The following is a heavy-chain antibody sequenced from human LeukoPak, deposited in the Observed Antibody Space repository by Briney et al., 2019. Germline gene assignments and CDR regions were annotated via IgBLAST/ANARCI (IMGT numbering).Heavy chain of an antibody. V-gene: IGHV3-49*04. CDR2: IRSKAYGGTT. J-gene: IGHJ4*02. CDR1: GFTFGDYA. Sequence: PGRSLRLSCTASGFTFGDYAMSWVRQAPGKGLEWVGFIRSKAYGGTTEYAASVKGRFTISRDDSNSIAYLQMNSLKTEDTAVYYCTRDQSHYGDYWGQGTLVTVSS. CDR3: TRDQSHYGDY.